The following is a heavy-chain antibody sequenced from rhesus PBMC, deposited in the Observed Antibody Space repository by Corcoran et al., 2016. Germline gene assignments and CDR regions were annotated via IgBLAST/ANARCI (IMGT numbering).Heavy chain of an antibody. CDR2: IYGSGRST. D-gene: IGHD1-20*01. CDR1: GGPISDSYY. Sequence: QVQLQESGPGLVKPSETLSLTCTVSGGPISDSYYWSWFRQRPGKGLEWMGRIYGSGRSTNYSPSLNSRVTISRDTSKNQFSLKLTSVTAADTAVYYCATDKQRVISYWGQGVLVTVSS. V-gene: IGHV4-160*01. J-gene: IGHJ4*01. CDR3: ATDKQRVISY.